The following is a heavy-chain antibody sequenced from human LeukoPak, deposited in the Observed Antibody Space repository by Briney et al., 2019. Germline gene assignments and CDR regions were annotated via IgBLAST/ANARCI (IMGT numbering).Heavy chain of an antibody. V-gene: IGHV3-48*01. CDR3: ARSMGSGHYHVADY. J-gene: IGHJ4*02. CDR1: GFTFSSYS. D-gene: IGHD3-22*01. CDR2: ISSGSSNK. Sequence: PGGSLRLSCAASGFTFSSYSMNWVRQTPEKGLEWVSYISSGSSNKYYADSVKGRFTISRDNAKNSLFLQMNSLRVEDTAVYYCARSMGSGHYHVADYWGQGTLVTVSS.